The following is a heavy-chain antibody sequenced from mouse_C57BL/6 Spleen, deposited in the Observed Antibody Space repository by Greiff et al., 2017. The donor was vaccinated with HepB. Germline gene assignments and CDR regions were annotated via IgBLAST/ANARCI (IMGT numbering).Heavy chain of an antibody. CDR2: GQGLEWYG. D-gene: IGHD4-1*01. Sequence: VQLQQSGPELARPWASVKISCQAFYTFSRRVHFAIRDTNYWMQWVKQRPGQGLEWYGAIYPGNGDTSYNKKFKGKATLTADKSSSTADMQLSSLTSYDSSVYYCAQSGTGYAIDYWGQGTSVTVSS. J-gene: IGHJ4*01. CDR1: YTFSRRVH. V-gene: IGHV1-87*01. CDR3: SYDSSVYYCAQSGTGYAIDY.